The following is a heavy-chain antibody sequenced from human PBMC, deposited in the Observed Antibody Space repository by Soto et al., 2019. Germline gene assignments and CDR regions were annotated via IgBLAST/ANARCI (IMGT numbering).Heavy chain of an antibody. J-gene: IGHJ4*02. CDR2: SKSKADGGSI. D-gene: IGHD2-15*01. CDR3: ATDCPRCSTDF. CDR1: VFNLTKAW. V-gene: IGHV3-15*01. Sequence: WGSLRVSCPFSVFNLTKAWMGWVRQAPGKGLEWVGLSKSKADGGSIDYAAPVIGRFTISRDESKNTMFLQMNSLIIEDTAVYYCATDCPRCSTDFWGQGTLVTVSS.